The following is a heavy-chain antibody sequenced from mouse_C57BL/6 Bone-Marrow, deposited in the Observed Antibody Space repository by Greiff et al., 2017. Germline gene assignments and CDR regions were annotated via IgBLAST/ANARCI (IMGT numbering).Heavy chain of an antibody. CDR3: ARELGRDFDY. CDR1: GFTFSSYA. Sequence: DVMLVESGGGLVKPGGSLKLSCAASGFTFSSYAMSWVRQTPEKRLEWVATISDGGSYTYYPDNVKGRFTISRDNAKNNLYLQMGHLKSEDTAMYYCARELGRDFDYWGQGTTLTVSS. V-gene: IGHV5-4*01. D-gene: IGHD4-1*01. J-gene: IGHJ2*01. CDR2: ISDGGSYT.